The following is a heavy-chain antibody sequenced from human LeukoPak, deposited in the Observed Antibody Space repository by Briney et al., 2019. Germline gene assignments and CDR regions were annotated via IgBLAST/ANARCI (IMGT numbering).Heavy chain of an antibody. V-gene: IGHV1-2*02. J-gene: IGHJ4*02. CDR3: ARDGYTTSCPDY. D-gene: IGHD2-2*01. CDR2: INPKSGGT. CDR1: GYTFTDYY. Sequence: GASVKVSCKASGYTFTDYYMHWVRQAPGQGLEWMGWINPKSGGTNSAQKFQGRVTMTSDTSISTAYMELSGLRSDDTAVYYCARDGYTTSCPDYWGQGTLVTVSS.